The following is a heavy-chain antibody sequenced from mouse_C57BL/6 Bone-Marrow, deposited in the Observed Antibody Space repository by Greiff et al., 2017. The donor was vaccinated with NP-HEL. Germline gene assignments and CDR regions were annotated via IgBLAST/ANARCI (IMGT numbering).Heavy chain of an antibody. CDR1: GFTFTDYY. CDR2: IRNKANGYTT. CDR3: ATTACFYAMDY. V-gene: IGHV7-3*01. Sequence: EVQLQQSGGGLVQPGGSLSLSCAASGFTFTDYYMSWVRQPPGKALAWLGFIRNKANGYTTEYSASVKGRFTISRDNSQSILYLQMNALRAEDSATYYCATTACFYAMDYWGQGTSVTVSS. D-gene: IGHD1-2*01. J-gene: IGHJ4*01.